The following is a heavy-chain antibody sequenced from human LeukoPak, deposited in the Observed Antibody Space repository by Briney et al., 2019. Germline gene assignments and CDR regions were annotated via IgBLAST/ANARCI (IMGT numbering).Heavy chain of an antibody. Sequence: GGSRRLSWPPSGFIFNTAWRNWVGRPQGRGRGWLGRIKSIYYGGTIDYAAPVKGRFTSSRDDSKNTLYLQMDSLETEDTAIYYCTRTWPGNTCFNFWGQGTLVTVSS. CDR2: IKSIYYGGTI. CDR3: TRTWPGNTCFNF. V-gene: IGHV3-15*01. J-gene: IGHJ4*02. CDR1: GFIFNTAW. D-gene: IGHD1-7*01.